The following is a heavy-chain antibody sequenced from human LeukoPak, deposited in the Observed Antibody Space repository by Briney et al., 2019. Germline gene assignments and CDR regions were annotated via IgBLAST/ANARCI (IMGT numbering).Heavy chain of an antibody. CDR2: IIPIFGTA. CDR1: GGTFSSYA. J-gene: IGHJ6*03. D-gene: IGHD3-10*01. V-gene: IGHV1-69*05. CDR3: ARVPFGPPGRGSGGYYYYMDV. Sequence: ASVKVSCKASGGTFSSYAISWVRQAPGQGLEWMGGIIPIFGTANYAQKFQGRVTITTDESTSTAYMELSSLRSEDTAVYYCARVPFGPPGRGSGGYYYYMDVWGKGTTVTVSS.